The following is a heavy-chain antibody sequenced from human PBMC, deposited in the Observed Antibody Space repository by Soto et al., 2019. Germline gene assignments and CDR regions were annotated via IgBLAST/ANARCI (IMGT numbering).Heavy chain of an antibody. CDR1: GGSISSYY. CDR3: ANGMSGAY. J-gene: IGHJ4*02. Sequence: SETLSLTCTVSGGSISSYYWSWIRQPPGKGLEWIGYIYYSGSTNYNPSLKSRVTISVDTSKNQFSLKLSSVTAADTAVYYCANGMSGAYWGQGPLVTVSA. CDR2: IYYSGST. D-gene: IGHD2-15*01. V-gene: IGHV4-59*01.